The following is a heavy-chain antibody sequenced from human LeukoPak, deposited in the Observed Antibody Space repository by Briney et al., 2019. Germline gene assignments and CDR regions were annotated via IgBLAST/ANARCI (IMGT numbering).Heavy chain of an antibody. V-gene: IGHV7-4-1*02. CDR2: INTDTRNP. CDR1: GYSFTSYA. J-gene: IGHJ4*02. CDR3: ARVGGYCSDGNCYPKY. Sequence: ASVKVSCKASGYSFTSYAMIWVRQAPGQGLEWMGWINTDTRNPTYAQDFTGRFVFSLDSSVRTAYLQISSLEAEDTAVYYCARVGGYCSDGNCYPKYWGQGTLVTVSP. D-gene: IGHD2-15*01.